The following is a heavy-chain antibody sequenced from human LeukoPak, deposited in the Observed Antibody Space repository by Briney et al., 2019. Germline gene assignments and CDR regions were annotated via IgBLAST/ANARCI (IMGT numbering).Heavy chain of an antibody. Sequence: SVKVSCKASGGTFSSYAISWVRQAPGQGLEWMGGIIPIFGTANYAQKFQGRVTITADESTSTAYMELSSLRSEDTAVYYCAGVAMGRGVAYLGFDPWGQGTLVTVSS. V-gene: IGHV1-69*13. J-gene: IGHJ5*02. CDR1: GGTFSSYA. CDR3: AGVAMGRGVAYLGFDP. D-gene: IGHD3-10*01. CDR2: IIPIFGTA.